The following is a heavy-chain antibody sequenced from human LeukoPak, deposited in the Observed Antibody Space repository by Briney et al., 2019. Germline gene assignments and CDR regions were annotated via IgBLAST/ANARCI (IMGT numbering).Heavy chain of an antibody. V-gene: IGHV3-21*01. Sequence: GGPLRLSCAASGFTFSSYSMNWVRQAPGKGLEWVSSISSSSSYIYYADSVKGRFTISRDNAKNSLYLQMNSLRAEDTAVYYCARDDYDSSGYYYVDAFDIWGQGTMVTVSS. J-gene: IGHJ3*02. CDR2: ISSSSSYI. CDR1: GFTFSSYS. D-gene: IGHD3-22*01. CDR3: ARDDYDSSGYYYVDAFDI.